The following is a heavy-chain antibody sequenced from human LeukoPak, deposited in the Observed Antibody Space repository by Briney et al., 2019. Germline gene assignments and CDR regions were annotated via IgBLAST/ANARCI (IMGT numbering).Heavy chain of an antibody. V-gene: IGHV3-53*01. CDR3: ARDQIPTKFDY. CDR1: GFIVSSNY. CDR2: IYSSGST. Sequence: PGGSLRLSCAASGFIVSSNYMNWVRQAPGKGLEWVSVIYSSGSTYYADSVKGRFTISRDNSKNTLYLQMNSLRADDTAVYYCARDQIPTKFDYWGQGTLVTVSS. J-gene: IGHJ4*02.